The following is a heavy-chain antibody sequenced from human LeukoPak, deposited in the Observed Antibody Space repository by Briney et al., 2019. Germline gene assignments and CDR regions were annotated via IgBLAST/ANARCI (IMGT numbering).Heavy chain of an antibody. CDR2: ISGNSDTI. Sequence: GGSLRLSCAASGFTLKDYAMHWVRQAPGKGLEWVSGISGNSDTITYADSVKGRFTISRDNAENSLYLQMDSLRVEDTALYYCTKGHGNYYGSNSRTYYYYYMDVWGKGTTVTVSS. CDR3: TKGHGNYYGSNSRTYYYYYMDV. V-gene: IGHV3-9*01. D-gene: IGHD3-10*01. J-gene: IGHJ6*03. CDR1: GFTLKDYA.